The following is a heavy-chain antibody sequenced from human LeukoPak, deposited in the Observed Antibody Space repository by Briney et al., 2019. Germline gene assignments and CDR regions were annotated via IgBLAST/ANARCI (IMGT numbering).Heavy chain of an antibody. CDR1: GFTFSSYE. Sequence: PGGSLRLSCAASGFTFSSYEMNWVRQAPGKGLEWVSYISSSGSTMYYADSVKGRFTISRDSAKNSLYLQMNSLRAEDTAVYYCGGVGIHLLGAFDIWGQGTMVTVSS. V-gene: IGHV3-48*03. J-gene: IGHJ3*02. CDR2: ISSSGSTM. D-gene: IGHD5-18*01. CDR3: GGVGIHLLGAFDI.